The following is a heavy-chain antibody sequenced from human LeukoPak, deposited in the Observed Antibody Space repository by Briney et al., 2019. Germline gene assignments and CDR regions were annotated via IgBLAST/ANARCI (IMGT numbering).Heavy chain of an antibody. Sequence: GGSLRLSCAASGFTFSSYNMNWVRQAPGKGLEWVSSISSSSSYIYYADSVKGRFTISRDNAKNSLYLQMNSLRAEDSAVYYCAGTDALYYSGMDVWGQGTTVTVSS. CDR1: GFTFSSYN. V-gene: IGHV3-21*01. CDR3: AGTDALYYSGMDV. CDR2: ISSSSSYI. J-gene: IGHJ6*02.